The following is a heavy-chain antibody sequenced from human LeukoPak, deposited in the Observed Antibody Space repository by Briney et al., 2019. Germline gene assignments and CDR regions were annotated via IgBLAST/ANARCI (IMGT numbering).Heavy chain of an antibody. D-gene: IGHD2-2*01. CDR3: AKAGCSSATCYDNC. Sequence: PGGSLRLSCAASGFTFREYALSGVRQSPGKGLEWFSVITHSYDTYYADSVKGRFTISRDNSKNTLYLQMNSLRAEDTALYFCAKAGCSSATCYDNCWGQGTLVTVSS. CDR2: ITHSYDT. V-gene: IGHV3-23*01. J-gene: IGHJ4*02. CDR1: GFTFREYA.